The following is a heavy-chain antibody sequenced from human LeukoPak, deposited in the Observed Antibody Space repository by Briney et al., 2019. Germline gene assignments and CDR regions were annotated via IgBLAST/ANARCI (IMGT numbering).Heavy chain of an antibody. CDR3: ASLLRFLEWFQPPTN. CDR1: SYSITSGYY. Sequence: PSETLSLTCDVSSYSITSGYYWGWIRQPPGKGLEWIGSIYHSGSTYYNPSLKSRVTISVDTSKNQFSLKLSSVTAADTAVYYCASLLRFLEWFQPPTNWGQGTLVTVSS. J-gene: IGHJ4*02. V-gene: IGHV4-38-2*01. CDR2: IYHSGST. D-gene: IGHD3-3*01.